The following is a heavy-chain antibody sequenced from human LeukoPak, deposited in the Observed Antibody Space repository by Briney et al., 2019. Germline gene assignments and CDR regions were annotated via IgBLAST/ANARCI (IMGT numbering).Heavy chain of an antibody. J-gene: IGHJ5*02. D-gene: IGHD3-10*01. CDR2: IYHSGST. CDR1: GYSISSGYY. Sequence: SETLSLTCAVSGYSISSGYYWGWIRQPPGKGLEWIGSIYHSGSTYYNPSLKSRVTISVDTSKNQFSLKLSSVTAADTAVYYCAREPYGSGSRWFDPWGQGTLVTVSS. CDR3: AREPYGSGSRWFDP. V-gene: IGHV4-38-2*02.